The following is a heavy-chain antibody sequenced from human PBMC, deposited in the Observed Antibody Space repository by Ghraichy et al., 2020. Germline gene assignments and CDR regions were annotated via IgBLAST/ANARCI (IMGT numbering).Heavy chain of an antibody. CDR3: ASRPDSGSYYHFDY. Sequence: SETLSLTCAVYGGSFSGYYWSWIRQPPGKGLEWIGEINHSGSTNYNPSLKSRVTISVDTSKNQFSLKLSSVTAADTAVYYCASRPDSGSYYHFDYWGQGTLVTVSS. V-gene: IGHV4-34*01. J-gene: IGHJ4*02. CDR2: INHSGST. CDR1: GGSFSGYY. D-gene: IGHD1-26*01.